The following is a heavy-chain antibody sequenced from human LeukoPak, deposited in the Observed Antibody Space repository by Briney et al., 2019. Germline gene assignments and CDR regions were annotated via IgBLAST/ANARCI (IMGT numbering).Heavy chain of an antibody. V-gene: IGHV3-21*01. Sequence: PGGSLRLSCAGSGFTFSNYGMNWVRQAPGKGLEWVSSISSGSTYIYYADSVKGRFSISRDNAKNSLYLQMNSLRAEDTAIYYCARGEERHYYGSGNYPAWGQGTLVTVSS. D-gene: IGHD3-10*01. CDR3: ARGEERHYYGSGNYPA. J-gene: IGHJ5*01. CDR2: ISSGSTYI. CDR1: GFTFSNYG.